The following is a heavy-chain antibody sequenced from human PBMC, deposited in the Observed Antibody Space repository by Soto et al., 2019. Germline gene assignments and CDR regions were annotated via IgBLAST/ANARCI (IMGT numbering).Heavy chain of an antibody. CDR1: GYIFTLYW. CDR2: IYPGDSDT. J-gene: IGHJ6*02. D-gene: IGHD4-17*01. CDR3: ARQSPTPGYYYFSYGMDV. V-gene: IGHV5-51*01. Sequence: GESLKISCKASGYIFTLYWIGWVRRMPGKGLEWMGIIYPGDSDTRYSPSFQGQVTISADKSISTASLQWSSLKASDTAVYYCARQSPTPGYYYFSYGMDVWGQGTTVTVSS.